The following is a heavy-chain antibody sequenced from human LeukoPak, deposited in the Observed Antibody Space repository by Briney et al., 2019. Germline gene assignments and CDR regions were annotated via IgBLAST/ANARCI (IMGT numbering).Heavy chain of an antibody. D-gene: IGHD3-3*01. CDR2: IWYDGSNK. J-gene: IGHJ4*02. CDR1: GFTFSSYG. CDR3: AKATRFLEWLLFAFDY. V-gene: IGHV3-33*06. Sequence: GGSLRLSCAASGFTFSSYGMHWVRQAPGKGLEWGAVIWYDGSNKYYADSVKGRFTISRDNSKNTLYLQMNSLRAEDTAVYYCAKATRFLEWLLFAFDYWGQGTLVTVSS.